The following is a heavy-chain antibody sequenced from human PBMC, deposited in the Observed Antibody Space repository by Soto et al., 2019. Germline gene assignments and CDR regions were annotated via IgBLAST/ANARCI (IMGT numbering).Heavy chain of an antibody. Sequence: SETLSLTCTVSGGSISSSIYYWGWIRQPPGKGLEWIGSIYYSGSTYYNPSLKSRVTISVDTSKNQFSLKLSSVTAADTAVYYCLRSYVLLWFEELFGSWFDPSARRTPVTVSA. CDR3: LRSYVLLWFEELFGSWFDP. J-gene: IGHJ5*02. V-gene: IGHV4-39*01. D-gene: IGHD3-10*01. CDR1: GGSISSSIYY. CDR2: IYYSGST.